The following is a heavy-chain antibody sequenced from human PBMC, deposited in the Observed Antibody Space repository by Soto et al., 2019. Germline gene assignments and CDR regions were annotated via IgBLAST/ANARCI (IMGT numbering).Heavy chain of an antibody. Sequence: SVKVSCKASGGTFSSYAISWVRQAPGRGLERMGGIIPIFGTANYAQKFQGRVTITADKSTSTAYMELSSLRSEDTAVYYCARGIVVVPAHYYYYGMDVWGQGTTVTVSS. D-gene: IGHD2-2*01. CDR2: IIPIFGTA. CDR1: GGTFSSYA. V-gene: IGHV1-69*06. J-gene: IGHJ6*02. CDR3: ARGIVVVPAHYYYYGMDV.